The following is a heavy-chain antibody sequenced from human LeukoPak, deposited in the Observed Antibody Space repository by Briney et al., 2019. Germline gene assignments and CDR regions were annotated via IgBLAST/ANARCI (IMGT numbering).Heavy chain of an antibody. CDR3: ARDLQVSYSSSWYFYGMDV. D-gene: IGHD6-13*01. J-gene: IGHJ6*02. V-gene: IGHV1-8*01. Sequence: ASVKVSCKASGYTFTSYDINWMRQATGQGLEWMGWMNPNSGNTGYAQKFQDRVTMTRNTSIKTAYMELSSLRSEDMAVYYCARDLQVSYSSSWYFYGMDVWGQGTTVTVSS. CDR1: GYTFTSYD. CDR2: MNPNSGNT.